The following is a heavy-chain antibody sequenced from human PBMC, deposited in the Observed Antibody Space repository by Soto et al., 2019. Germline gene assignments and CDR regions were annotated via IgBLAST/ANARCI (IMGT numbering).Heavy chain of an antibody. J-gene: IGHJ3*01. CDR2: IYHSGNT. CDR3: ARGANIMATSNDPFDV. CDR1: GHSISIGYY. Sequence: SEPLSLTCVVAGHSISIGYYWGWIGQPPGRGLEWIGNIYHSGNTYYNPSLKSRVTISLDTSKNQSSLRLNSVTAADTAVYYCARGANIMATSNDPFDVWGQGTMVTVSS. V-gene: IGHV4-38-2*01. D-gene: IGHD5-12*01.